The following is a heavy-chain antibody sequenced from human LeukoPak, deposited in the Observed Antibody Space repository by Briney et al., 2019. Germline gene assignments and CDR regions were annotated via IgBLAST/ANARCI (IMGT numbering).Heavy chain of an antibody. CDR2: XSWNSGSI. D-gene: IGHD4-17*01. Sequence: XASGFTFDXXXXXWVRXAPGXXXXXXXXXSWNSGSIGYADSVKGRFTISRDNAKNSLYLQMNSLRAEDTAVYYCARDPGDYGDYVVFDYWGQGTLVTVSS. CDR3: ARDPGDYGDYVVFDY. CDR1: GFTFDXXX. V-gene: IGHV3-9*01. J-gene: IGHJ4*02.